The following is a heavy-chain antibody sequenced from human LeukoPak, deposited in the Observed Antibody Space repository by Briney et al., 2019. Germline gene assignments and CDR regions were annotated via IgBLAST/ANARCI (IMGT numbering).Heavy chain of an antibody. V-gene: IGHV4-38-2*02. D-gene: IGHD4-17*01. CDR3: ARRYGDYEDY. J-gene: IGHJ4*02. CDR2: IYHSGST. CDR1: GYSISSGYY. Sequence: SETLSLTCTVSGYSISSGYYWGWIRQPPGKGLEWIGSIYHSGSTYYNPSLKSRVTISVDTSKNQFSLKLSSVTAADTAVYYCARRYGDYEDYWGQGTLVTVSS.